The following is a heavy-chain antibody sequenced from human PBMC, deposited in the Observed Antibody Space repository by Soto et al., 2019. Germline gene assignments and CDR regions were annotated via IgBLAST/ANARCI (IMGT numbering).Heavy chain of an antibody. CDR1: GDSVSSNSAA. D-gene: IGHD6-19*01. Sequence: SQTLSLTCAISGDSVSSNSAAWNWLRQSPSRGLEWLGRTYYRSNWYHDYALSVKSRMTINPDTSKNQFSLQLNSVTPEDTAVYYCARVILVIIAVAHLVSNGMDVGGQVTSVSVS. J-gene: IGHJ6*02. CDR2: TYYRSNWYH. V-gene: IGHV6-1*01. CDR3: ARVILVIIAVAHLVSNGMDV.